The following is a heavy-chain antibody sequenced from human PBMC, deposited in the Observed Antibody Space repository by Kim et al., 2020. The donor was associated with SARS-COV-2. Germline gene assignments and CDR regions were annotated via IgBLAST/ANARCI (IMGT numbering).Heavy chain of an antibody. J-gene: IGHJ3*02. CDR3: ARGTLRYFDWLWSTDAFD. CDR2: INHSGST. Sequence: SETLSLTCAVYGGSFSGYYWSWIRQPPGKGLEWIGEINHSGSTNYNPSLKSRVTISVDTSKNQFSLKLSSVTAADTAVYYCARGTLRYFDWLWSTDAFD. V-gene: IGHV4-34*01. CDR1: GGSFSGYY. D-gene: IGHD3-9*01.